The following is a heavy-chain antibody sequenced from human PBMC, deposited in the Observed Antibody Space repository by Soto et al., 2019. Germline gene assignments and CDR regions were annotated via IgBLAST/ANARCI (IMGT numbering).Heavy chain of an antibody. D-gene: IGHD5-18*01. CDR3: ARARQRDTGRGLDV. Sequence: SETLSLTCTISGDSINNYFWNWIRQPPGKGLEWIGYISYSGSTSYNPSLQSRVTISSDTSKNQFSLELSSVTAAGTAVYYCARARQRDTGRGLDVWGQGTTVTVSS. V-gene: IGHV4-59*01. CDR2: ISYSGST. CDR1: GDSINNYF. J-gene: IGHJ6*02.